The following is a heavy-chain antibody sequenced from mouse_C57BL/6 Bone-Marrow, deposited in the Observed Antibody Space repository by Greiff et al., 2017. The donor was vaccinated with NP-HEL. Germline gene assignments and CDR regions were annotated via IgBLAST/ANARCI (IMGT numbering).Heavy chain of an antibody. CDR2: IYPRSGNT. D-gene: IGHD1-1*01. CDR3: ARLRGYYYGFDY. CDR1: GYTFTSYG. Sequence: VQLQQSGAELARPGASVKLSCKASGYTFTSYGISWVKQRTGQGLEWIGEIYPRSGNTYYNEKFKGKATLTADKSSSTAYMELRSLKSEDSAVYFCARLRGYYYGFDYWGQGTTLTVSS. J-gene: IGHJ2*01. V-gene: IGHV1-81*01.